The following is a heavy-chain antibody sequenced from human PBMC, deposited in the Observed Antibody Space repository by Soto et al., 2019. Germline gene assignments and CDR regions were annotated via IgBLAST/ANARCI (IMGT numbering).Heavy chain of an antibody. V-gene: IGHV4-30-2*01. CDR3: AGMPYTSGLRFDP. J-gene: IGHJ5*02. Sequence: SETLSLTCNMSGDSYSISTYSWSWIRQPPGKALQWIGFIYQSGVTSYNPSLASRVSISLDRSNNQCSLKLKSVTAADTAVYFCAGMPYTSGLRFDPWGPGTLVTVS. CDR1: GDSYSISTYS. D-gene: IGHD6-19*01. CDR2: IYQSGVT.